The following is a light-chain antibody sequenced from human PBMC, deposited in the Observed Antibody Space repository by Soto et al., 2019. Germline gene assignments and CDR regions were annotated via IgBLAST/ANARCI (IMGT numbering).Light chain of an antibody. V-gene: IGKV3D-20*01. J-gene: IGKJ4*01. Sequence: EIVLTQSPATLSLSPGDRATLSCGASQSVSSSQLAWYQHKPGLAPRLLIYDASRRATGIADRFSGSGSGTDFTLTIRRLEPADFVLYYCEHYGNSSLSFGGGTKVEIQ. CDR2: DAS. CDR3: EHYGNSSLS. CDR1: QSVSSSQ.